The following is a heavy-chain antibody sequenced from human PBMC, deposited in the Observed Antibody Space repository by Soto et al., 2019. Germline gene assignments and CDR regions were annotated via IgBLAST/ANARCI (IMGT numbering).Heavy chain of an antibody. CDR3: ARVLSGYDGMDV. J-gene: IGHJ6*02. CDR2: ISSSSIYI. V-gene: IGHV3-21*01. CDR1: GVTFSTYG. Sequence: GGSLRLSCTASGVTFSTYGMNGFLKAPGKGLEWVSSISSSSIYIHYADSLKGRFTISRDNAKNSLSLQMDSLRAEDTALYYCARVLSGYDGMDVWGQATTVTVSS. D-gene: IGHD1-26*01.